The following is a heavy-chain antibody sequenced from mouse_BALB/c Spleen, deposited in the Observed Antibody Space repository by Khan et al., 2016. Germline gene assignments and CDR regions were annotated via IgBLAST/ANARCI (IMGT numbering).Heavy chain of an antibody. CDR3: ARSRRRGGNDRFDY. J-gene: IGHJ2*01. CDR1: GYTFTIYT. V-gene: IGHV1-4*01. Sequence: QVQLQQSGAELARPGASVKMSCKASGYTFTIYTMHWVKQRPGQGLEWIGYINPSSGYTNYNQKFKDKATLTADKSSSTAYMPLSSLTSEDSAVYYGARSRRRGGNDRFDYWGQGTTLTVSS. CDR2: INPSSGYT. D-gene: IGHD2-2*01.